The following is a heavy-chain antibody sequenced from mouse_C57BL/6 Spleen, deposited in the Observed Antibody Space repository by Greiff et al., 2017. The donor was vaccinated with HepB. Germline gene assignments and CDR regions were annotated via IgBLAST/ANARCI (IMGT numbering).Heavy chain of an antibody. CDR1: GFTFSDYG. D-gene: IGHD2-2*01. V-gene: IGHV5-17*01. Sequence: EVKVVESGGGLVKPGGSLKLSCAASGFTFSDYGMHWVRQAPEKGLEWVAYISSGSSTIYYADTVKGRFTISRDNAKNTLFLQMTSLRSEDTAMYYCARGYDVFAYWGQGTLVTVSA. CDR3: ARGYDVFAY. J-gene: IGHJ3*01. CDR2: ISSGSSTI.